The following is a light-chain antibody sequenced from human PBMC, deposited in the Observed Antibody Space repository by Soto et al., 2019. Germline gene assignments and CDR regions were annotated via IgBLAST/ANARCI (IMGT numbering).Light chain of an antibody. V-gene: IGKV2-28*01. J-gene: IGKJ4*01. Sequence: DIVMTQSPLSLPVTPGEPASISCRSRQSLLHSNGYNSLDWYLQKPGQSPQLLIYLGSNRASGVPDRFSGSGSGTDFTLTISSLEPEDFAVYYCQHRNNWPLAFGGGTKVDIK. CDR2: LGS. CDR1: QSLLHSNGYNS. CDR3: QHRNNWPLA.